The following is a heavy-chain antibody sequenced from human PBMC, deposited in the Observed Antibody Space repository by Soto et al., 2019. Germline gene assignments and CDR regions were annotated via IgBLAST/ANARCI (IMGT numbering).Heavy chain of an antibody. J-gene: IGHJ6*02. D-gene: IGHD6-13*01. Sequence: ASVKVSCKASGYTFTSYAMHWVRQAPGQRLEWMGWINAGNGNTKYSQKFQGRVTITRDTSASTAYMELSSLRSEDTAVYYCASVAAAGKNYYYGMDVWGQGTTVTVSS. CDR2: INAGNGNT. V-gene: IGHV1-3*01. CDR1: GYTFTSYA. CDR3: ASVAAAGKNYYYGMDV.